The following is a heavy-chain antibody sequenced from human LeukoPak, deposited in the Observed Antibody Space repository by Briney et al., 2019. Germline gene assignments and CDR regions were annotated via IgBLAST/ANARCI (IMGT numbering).Heavy chain of an antibody. Sequence: SQTLSLTCAISGDSVSSYSLTWNWIRQSPSRGLEWLGRTYYRSTWYNDYAVSVRGRITVNPDTSKNQFSLHLNSVTPEDTAVYYCARRLTKYDCFDPWGQGILDTVSS. V-gene: IGHV6-1*01. CDR3: ARRLTKYDCFDP. J-gene: IGHJ5*02. CDR2: TYYRSTWYN. CDR1: GDSVSSYSLT. D-gene: IGHD4-11*01.